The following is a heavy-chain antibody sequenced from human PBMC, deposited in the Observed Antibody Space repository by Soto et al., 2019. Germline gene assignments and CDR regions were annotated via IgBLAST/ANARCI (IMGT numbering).Heavy chain of an antibody. CDR2: IDSGGST. J-gene: IGHJ6*02. CDR1: GFTVSSNY. Sequence: EVQLVESGGGLVQPGGSLRLSCAASGFTVSSNYMSWVRQAPGKGLEWVSVIDSGGSTYYADSVKGRFTISRHNSKNTLYLQMNSLRAEDTAVYYCARALGVVEYYYYGMDVWGQGTTVTVSS. CDR3: ARALGVVEYYYYGMDV. V-gene: IGHV3-53*04. D-gene: IGHD2-21*01.